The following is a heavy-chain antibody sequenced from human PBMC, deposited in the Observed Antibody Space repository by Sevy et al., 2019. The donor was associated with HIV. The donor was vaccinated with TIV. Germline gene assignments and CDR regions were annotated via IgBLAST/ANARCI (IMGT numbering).Heavy chain of an antibody. CDR3: AKRGTYYGGPFDC. Sequence: GGSLRLSCAASEVTFYNYAMTWVRQAPGNGLEWVSVIDGSGGNLYYADSVKGRFTISRDNSKNTLYLQMNSLRVDDTAVYYCAKRGTYYGGPFDCWGQGTLVTVSS. D-gene: IGHD1-26*01. V-gene: IGHV3-23*01. CDR1: EVTFYNYA. J-gene: IGHJ4*02. CDR2: IDGSGGNL.